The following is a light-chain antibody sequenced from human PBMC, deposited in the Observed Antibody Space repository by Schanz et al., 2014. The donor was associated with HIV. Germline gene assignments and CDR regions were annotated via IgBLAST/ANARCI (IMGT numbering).Light chain of an antibody. CDR1: SSDIGTYNL. CDR3: CSYAGSSPSYV. Sequence: QSALTQPASVSGSPGQSITISCTGTSSDIGTYNLVSWYQQHPGKAPKLMIYEGNKRPSGVSNRFSGSKSGNTASLTISGLQADDEADYYCCSYAGSSPSYVFGTGTKVTVL. CDR2: EGN. V-gene: IGLV2-23*01. J-gene: IGLJ1*01.